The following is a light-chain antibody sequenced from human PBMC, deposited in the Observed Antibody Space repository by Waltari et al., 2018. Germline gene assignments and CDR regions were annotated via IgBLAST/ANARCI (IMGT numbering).Light chain of an antibody. CDR2: DVS. J-gene: IGLJ3*02. CDR3: CSYAGNYIWV. Sequence: QSALTQPASVSGSPGQSVTIPCTGASSDIGRYDLFLWYQQHPGNAHKLIICDVSKRPSVVSDRFSGSKSGDTASLTITGLQFEDEADYYCCSYAGNYIWVFGGGTRLTVL. V-gene: IGLV2-23*02. CDR1: SSDIGRYDL.